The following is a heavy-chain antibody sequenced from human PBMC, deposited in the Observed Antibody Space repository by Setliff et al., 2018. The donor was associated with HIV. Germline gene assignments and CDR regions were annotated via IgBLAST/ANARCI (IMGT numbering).Heavy chain of an antibody. CDR2: LNPTGGT. CDR1: GYIFMNHY. V-gene: IGHV1-46*01. Sequence: ASVKVSCKASGYIFMNHYMHWVRQAPGQGLEWMGVLNPTGGTTYAQNFQGRVTMTSDSSTSTVYMELRSLRSEDTAVYYCARGSPASIAARPWYFQHWGQGTLVTVSS. D-gene: IGHD6-6*01. J-gene: IGHJ1*01. CDR3: ARGSPASIAARPWYFQH.